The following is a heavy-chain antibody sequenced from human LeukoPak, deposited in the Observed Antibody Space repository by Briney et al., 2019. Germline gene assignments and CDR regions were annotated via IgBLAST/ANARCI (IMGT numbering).Heavy chain of an antibody. V-gene: IGHV3-7*01. J-gene: IGHJ4*02. CDR3: ARLFGTDFWSGYSTHFDY. CDR2: MKQDGSQI. CDR1: GFTVNTNY. D-gene: IGHD3-3*01. Sequence: GGSLRLSCAASGFTVNTNYMSWVRQAPGKGLEWVASMKQDGSQIYYVDSVKGRFTISRDNAKSSLFLQMNSLRAEDTAVYFCARLFGTDFWSGYSTHFDYWGQGTLVTVSS.